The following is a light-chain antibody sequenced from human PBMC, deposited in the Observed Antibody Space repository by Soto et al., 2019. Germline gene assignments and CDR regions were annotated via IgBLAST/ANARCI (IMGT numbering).Light chain of an antibody. Sequence: IQMTQSPSTLSASFGDRVTITCRASQSISSWLAWYQQKPGKAPKLLIYDASSLESGVPSRFSGSGSGTEFTLTISSLQPDDFATYYCQQSRTFGQGTKVDIK. J-gene: IGKJ1*01. CDR3: QQSRT. V-gene: IGKV1-5*01. CDR2: DAS. CDR1: QSISSW.